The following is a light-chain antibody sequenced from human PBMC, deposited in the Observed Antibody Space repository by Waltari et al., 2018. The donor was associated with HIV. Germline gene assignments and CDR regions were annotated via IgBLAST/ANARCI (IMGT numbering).Light chain of an antibody. CDR2: GSS. CDR1: ENVKSTY. Sequence: EIVLTQSQGTLSLSPGERAALPCRASENVKSTYLAWYQQRPGQGPRLLMYGSSSRASGIPERFVGSGSGTDFTLNITRLEPEDFAMYYCQQYGSSFWTFGQGTKVEMK. CDR3: QQYGSSFWT. V-gene: IGKV3-20*01. J-gene: IGKJ1*01.